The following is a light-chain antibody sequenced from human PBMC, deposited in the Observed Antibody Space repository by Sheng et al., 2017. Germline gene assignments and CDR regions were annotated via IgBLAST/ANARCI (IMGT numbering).Light chain of an antibody. CDR3: QQYYSTLFT. J-gene: IGKJ3*01. Sequence: DIVMTQSPDSLAVSLGERATINCKSSQTVLYDSNNKNYLAWYQQKPGQPPKLLIYWASTRDSGVPDRFSGSGSGTDFTLTISNLQAEDVAVYYCQQYYSTLFTFGPGTKVDIK. CDR1: QTVLYDSNNKNY. V-gene: IGKV4-1*01. CDR2: WAS.